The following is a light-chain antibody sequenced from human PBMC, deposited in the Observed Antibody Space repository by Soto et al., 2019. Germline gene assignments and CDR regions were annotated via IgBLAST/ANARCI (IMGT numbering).Light chain of an antibody. CDR3: QQYNDWPPT. CDR2: GAS. Sequence: EIVMTQSPATLSVSPGERATLSCRASQSVSNNLAWYQQTPGQAPRLLIYGASTRATGIPARFSGSGSGTEFTLTISSLQSEDFAVYYCQQYNDWPPTFGQGTKVDIK. CDR1: QSVSNN. V-gene: IGKV3-15*01. J-gene: IGKJ1*01.